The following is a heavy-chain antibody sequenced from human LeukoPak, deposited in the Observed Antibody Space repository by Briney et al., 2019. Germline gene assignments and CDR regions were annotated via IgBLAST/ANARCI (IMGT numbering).Heavy chain of an antibody. J-gene: IGHJ6*02. Sequence: SETLSLTCTVSGGSISSYYWSWIRQHPGKGLEWIGYIYYSGSTYYNPSLKSRVTISVDTSKNQFSLKLSSVTAADTAVYYCARDSVGYCSGGSCYGMDVWGQGTTVTVSS. CDR2: IYYSGST. CDR3: ARDSVGYCSGGSCYGMDV. V-gene: IGHV4-59*06. D-gene: IGHD2-15*01. CDR1: GGSISSYY.